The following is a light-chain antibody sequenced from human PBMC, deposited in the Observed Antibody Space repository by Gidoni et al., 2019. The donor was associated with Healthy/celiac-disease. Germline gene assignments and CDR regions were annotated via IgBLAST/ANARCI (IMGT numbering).Light chain of an antibody. CDR1: SSDVGGYNY. Sequence: QSALTQPASVSGSPGQSITISCTGTSSDVGGYNYVSWYQKHPGKAPKLIIYEVSNRPSGVSNRFSGSKSGNTASLTISGLQAEDEADYYCSSYTSSSTLLFGGGTKLTVL. CDR3: SSYTSSSTLL. CDR2: EVS. V-gene: IGLV2-14*01. J-gene: IGLJ3*02.